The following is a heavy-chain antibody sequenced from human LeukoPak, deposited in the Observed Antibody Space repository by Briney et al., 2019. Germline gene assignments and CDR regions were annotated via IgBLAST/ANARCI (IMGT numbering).Heavy chain of an antibody. CDR3: ADWNYVDY. CDR2: ISGSGGST. CDR1: GFTFSSYA. J-gene: IGHJ4*02. V-gene: IGHV3-23*01. Sequence: GGSLRLSCAASGFTFSSYAMSWVRQAPGKGLEWVSAISGSGGSTYYADSVKGRFTISRDNSRNTLYLQMHSLRAEGAALYYCADWNYVDYWGQGTLVTVSS. D-gene: IGHD1-1*01.